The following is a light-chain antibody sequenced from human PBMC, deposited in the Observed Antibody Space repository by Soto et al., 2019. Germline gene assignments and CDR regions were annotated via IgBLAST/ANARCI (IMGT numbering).Light chain of an antibody. CDR1: QSVSNY. J-gene: IGKJ5*01. Sequence: EIVLTQSPATLSLSPGERATLSCRASQSVSNYLAWYQQRPGQAPRLLIYDTSSRATGIPARFRGSGSGTDFTLTISSLEPEDFAVYYCQHHNNWFSWTFGQGARLEIK. CDR3: QHHNNWFSWT. CDR2: DTS. V-gene: IGKV3-11*01.